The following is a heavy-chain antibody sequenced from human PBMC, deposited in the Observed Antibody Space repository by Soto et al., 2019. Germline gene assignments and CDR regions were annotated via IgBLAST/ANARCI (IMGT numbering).Heavy chain of an antibody. CDR3: ARADIVATIRFDY. Sequence: ASVKVSCKTSGYTFTSYGITWVRQAPGQGLEWMGWISAYNGNTNFAQKFQGRVTMTRDTSTSTVYMELSSLRSEDTAVYYCARADIVATIRFDYWGQGTLVTVSS. D-gene: IGHD5-12*01. V-gene: IGHV1-18*01. CDR1: GYTFTSYG. J-gene: IGHJ4*02. CDR2: ISAYNGNT.